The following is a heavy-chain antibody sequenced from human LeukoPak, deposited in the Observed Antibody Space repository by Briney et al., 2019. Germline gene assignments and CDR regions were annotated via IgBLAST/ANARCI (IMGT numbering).Heavy chain of an antibody. Sequence: PGRSLRLSCAASGFTFSSYAMHWVRQAPDKGLEWVAVISYDGNNKYYADSVKGRFTISRDNSKNTLYLQMNSLKAEDTAVYYCARGLGSHDYVGSDYWGQGTLVTVSS. CDR1: GFTFSSYA. J-gene: IGHJ4*02. CDR2: ISYDGNNK. CDR3: ARGLGSHDYVGSDY. V-gene: IGHV3-30-3*01. D-gene: IGHD4-23*01.